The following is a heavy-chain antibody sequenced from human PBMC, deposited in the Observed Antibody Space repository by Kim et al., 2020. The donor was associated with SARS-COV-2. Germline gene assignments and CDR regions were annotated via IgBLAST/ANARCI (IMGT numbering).Heavy chain of an antibody. CDR3: ARDQDEYSSSSGEGY. J-gene: IGHJ4*02. Sequence: GGSLRLSCAASGFTFSSYAMHWVRQAPGKGLEWVAVISYDGSNKYYADSVKGRFTISRDNSKNTLYLQMNSLRAEDTAVYYCARDQDEYSSSSGEGYWGQGTLVTVSS. CDR2: ISYDGSNK. CDR1: GFTFSSYA. D-gene: IGHD6-6*01. V-gene: IGHV3-30-3*01.